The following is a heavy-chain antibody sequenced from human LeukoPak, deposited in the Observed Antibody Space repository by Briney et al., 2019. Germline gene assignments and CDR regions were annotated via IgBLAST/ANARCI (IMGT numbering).Heavy chain of an antibody. D-gene: IGHD2-15*01. CDR3: ARRPYCSGGSCRSPNNWFDP. J-gene: IGHJ5*02. CDR1: GYSFTSNW. CDR2: IYPGDSDT. Sequence: GESLKISCKGSGYSFTSNWIGWVRQMPGKGLEWMGIIYPGDSDTRYSPSFQGQVTISADKSISTAYLQWSSLKASDTAMYYCARRPYCSGGSCRSPNNWFDPWGQGTLVTVSS. V-gene: IGHV5-51*01.